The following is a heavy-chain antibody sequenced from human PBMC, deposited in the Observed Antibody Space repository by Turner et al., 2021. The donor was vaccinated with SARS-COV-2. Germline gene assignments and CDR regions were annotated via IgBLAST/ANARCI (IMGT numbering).Heavy chain of an antibody. J-gene: IGHJ5*02. Sequence: EVQLVESGGGLGKPGGSLRPPCAASGFTFSSYSMNWVRQAPGKGLEWVSSISSSSSYIYYADTVKGRFTISRDNAKNSLYLQMNSLRAEDTAVYYCARDCSIPSCEAWGQGTLVTVSS. CDR1: GFTFSSYS. D-gene: IGHD2-2*01. CDR2: ISSSSSYI. V-gene: IGHV3-21*01. CDR3: ARDCSIPSCEA.